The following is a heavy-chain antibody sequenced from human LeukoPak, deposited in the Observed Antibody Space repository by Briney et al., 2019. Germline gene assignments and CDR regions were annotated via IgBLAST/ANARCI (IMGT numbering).Heavy chain of an antibody. Sequence: GGSLRLSCATSGFTFSSNAMNWVRQAPGKGLEWVSGISSSGETTYYADSVKGRFTISRDNSKNTLYLQMNSLRPEDTAVYYCVKRRYAGYNYFDYWGQGTLATVSS. V-gene: IGHV3-23*01. CDR2: ISSSGETT. D-gene: IGHD5-24*01. J-gene: IGHJ4*02. CDR1: GFTFSSNA. CDR3: VKRRYAGYNYFDY.